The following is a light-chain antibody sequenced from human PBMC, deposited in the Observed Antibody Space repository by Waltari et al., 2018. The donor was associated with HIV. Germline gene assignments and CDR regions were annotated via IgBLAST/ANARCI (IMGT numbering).Light chain of an antibody. CDR1: SSNIKSNT. CDR2: SNN. CDR3: AAWDDSLNGVV. V-gene: IGLV1-44*01. Sequence: QSVLTQPPSASGTPGQRVTISCSGSSSNIKSNTVNWYQHLPGTAPKLLIYSNNQRPSGVPDRFSGSKSGTSASLAISGLQSADEADYYCAAWDDSLNGVVFGGGTKLTVL. J-gene: IGLJ2*01.